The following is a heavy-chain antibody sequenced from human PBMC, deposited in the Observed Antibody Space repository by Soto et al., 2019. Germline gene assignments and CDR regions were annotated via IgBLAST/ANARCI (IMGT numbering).Heavy chain of an antibody. D-gene: IGHD3-22*01. CDR2: IYYSGST. CDR3: ARDGDYYDSSGYYWRYFDY. J-gene: IGHJ4*02. V-gene: IGHV4-30-4*01. Sequence: SETLSLTCTVSGGSISSGDYYWSWIRQPPGKGLEWIGYIYYSGSTYCNPSLKSRVTISVDTSKNQFSLKLSSVTAADTAVYYCARDGDYYDSSGYYWRYFDYWGQGTLVTVSS. CDR1: GGSISSGDYY.